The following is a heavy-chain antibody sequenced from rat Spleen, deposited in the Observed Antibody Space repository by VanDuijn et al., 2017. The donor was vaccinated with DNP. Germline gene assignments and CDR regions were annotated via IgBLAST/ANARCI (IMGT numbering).Heavy chain of an antibody. CDR1: GHSITSNY. Sequence: EVQLQESGPGLVKPSQSLSLPCSVTGHSITSNYWAWIRRFPGNKMEWMGYINFSGTTNYNPSLKSRVSITRETSKNQFFLHLNSVTTEDTATYDCTRGLRRVYWYFDFWGPGTVVTVSS. V-gene: IGHV3-1*01. J-gene: IGHJ1*01. CDR3: TRGLRRVYWYFDF. CDR2: INFSGTT. D-gene: IGHD1-11*01.